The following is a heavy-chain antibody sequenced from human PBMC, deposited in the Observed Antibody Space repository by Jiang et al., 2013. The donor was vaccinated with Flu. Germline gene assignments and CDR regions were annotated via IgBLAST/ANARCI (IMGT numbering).Heavy chain of an antibody. J-gene: IGHJ4*02. CDR3: ARDCSGGSCYEDLGY. Sequence: ANYAQKFQGRVTITADESTSTAYMELSSLRSEDTAVYYCARDCSGGSCYEDLGYWGQGTLVTVSS. D-gene: IGHD2-15*01. V-gene: IGHV1-69*01. CDR2: A.